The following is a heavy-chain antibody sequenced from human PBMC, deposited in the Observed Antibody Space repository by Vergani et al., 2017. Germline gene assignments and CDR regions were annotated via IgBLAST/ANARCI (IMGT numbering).Heavy chain of an antibody. J-gene: IGHJ6*02. CDR1: GFTFSNAW. V-gene: IGHV3-15*01. CDR3: ARDSSGWYENGMDV. Sequence: EVQLVESGGGLVKPGGSLRLSCAASGFTFSNAWMSWVRQAPGKGLEWVGRIKSKTDGGTTDYAAPVKGRFTISRDDSKNTLYLQMNSLKTEDTAVYYCARDSSGWYENGMDVWGQGTTVTVSS. D-gene: IGHD6-19*01. CDR2: IKSKTDGGTT.